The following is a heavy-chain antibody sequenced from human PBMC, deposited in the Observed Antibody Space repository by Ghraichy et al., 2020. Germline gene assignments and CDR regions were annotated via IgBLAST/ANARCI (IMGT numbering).Heavy chain of an antibody. CDR1: GYTFTGYY. V-gene: IGHV1-2*02. CDR3: GRDQGFLEWLLLSPDY. Sequence: ASVKVSCKASGYTFTGYYMHWVRQAPGQGLEWMGWINPNSGGTDYAQKFQGRVTMTRDTSISTAYMELNRLISDDTAVYYCGRDQGFLEWLLLSPDYWGQGTLVTVSS. J-gene: IGHJ4*02. CDR2: INPNSGGT. D-gene: IGHD3-3*01.